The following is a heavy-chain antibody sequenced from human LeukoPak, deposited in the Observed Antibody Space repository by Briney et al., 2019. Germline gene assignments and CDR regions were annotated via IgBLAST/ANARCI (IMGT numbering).Heavy chain of an antibody. J-gene: IGHJ5*02. CDR2: INHSGST. V-gene: IGHV4-34*01. CDR1: GGSFSGYY. Sequence: PSETLSLTCAVYGGSFSGYYWSWIRQPPGKGLEWIGEINHSGSTTYNPSLKSRVTISVDTSKNQFSLKLSSVTAADTAVYYCARSLLVGAIWFDPWGQGTLVTVSS. CDR3: ARSLLVGAIWFDP. D-gene: IGHD1-26*01.